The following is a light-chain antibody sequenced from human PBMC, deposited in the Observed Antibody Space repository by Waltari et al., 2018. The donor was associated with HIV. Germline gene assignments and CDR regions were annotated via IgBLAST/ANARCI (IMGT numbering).Light chain of an antibody. V-gene: IGKV3-20*01. J-gene: IGKJ1*01. CDR3: QQYIGSPRT. CDR1: QTISSTY. CDR2: GAS. Sequence: EIALTQSPGTLSLSPGERATLSCRASQTISSTYLAWYQQKPGQAPRLLSYGASNRATGIPDRVSGSGSGTDFTLTISSLEPEDCAVYYCQQYIGSPRTFGQGTKVELK.